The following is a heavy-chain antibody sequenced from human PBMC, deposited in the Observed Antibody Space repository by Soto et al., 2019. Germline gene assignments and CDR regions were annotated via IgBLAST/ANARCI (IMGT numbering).Heavy chain of an antibody. D-gene: IGHD3-22*01. CDR1: GFTFSSDW. J-gene: IGHJ6*02. V-gene: IGHV3-7*01. CDR2: IKQDGSEK. Sequence: GGSVRLSCAASGFTFSSDWMSWVRQAPGKWLEWVANIKQDGSEKYYVDSVKGRFTISRDNAKNSLYLQMNSLRAEDTAVYYCARDWVYDCSGLNHRYHCATDVCGPALTLTLS. CDR3: ARDWVYDCSGLNHRYHCATDV.